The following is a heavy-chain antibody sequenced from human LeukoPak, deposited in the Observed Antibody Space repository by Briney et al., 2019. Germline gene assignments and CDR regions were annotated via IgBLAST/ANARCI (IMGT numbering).Heavy chain of an antibody. V-gene: IGHV4-39*07. CDR1: GGSISSSSYY. CDR3: ARESMKGVAGTHLLFDY. CDR2: IYYSGST. Sequence: SETLSLTCTVSGGSISSSSYYWGWIRQPPGKGLEWIGSIYYSGSTYYNPSLKSRVSMSVDTSKNQFSLKLRSVTAADTAVYYCARESMKGVAGTHLLFDYWGQGTLVTVSS. J-gene: IGHJ4*02. D-gene: IGHD6-19*01.